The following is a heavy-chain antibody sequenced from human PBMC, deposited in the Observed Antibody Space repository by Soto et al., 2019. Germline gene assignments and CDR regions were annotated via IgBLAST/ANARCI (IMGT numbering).Heavy chain of an antibody. J-gene: IGHJ4*02. CDR3: AHIVVAGLGYYFDY. CDR1: GFSLSSTRMA. CDR2: IYWDDDK. D-gene: IGHD6-19*01. V-gene: IGHV2-5*02. Sequence: QITLKESGPTLVKPTQTLTLTCTFSGFSLSSTRMAVGWIRQPPGKALEWLALIYWDDDKRYSPFLMSRLTITKDTSENQVVLTMSNMDPVDTARYYCAHIVVAGLGYYFDYWGQGTLVTVSS.